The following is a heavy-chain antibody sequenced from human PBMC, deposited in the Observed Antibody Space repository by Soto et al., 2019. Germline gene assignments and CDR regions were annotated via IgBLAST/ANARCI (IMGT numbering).Heavy chain of an antibody. CDR3: ARGYFLFGDDSSGYFPG. Sequence: QAGGSLRLSCAASGFTFSSYWMSWVRQAPGKGLEWVANIKQDGSEKYYVDSVKGRFTISRDNAKNSLYLQMNSLRAEDTAVYYCARGYFLFGDDSSGYFPGWGQGTLVTVSA. J-gene: IGHJ4*02. CDR1: GFTFSSYW. CDR2: IKQDGSEK. V-gene: IGHV3-7*01. D-gene: IGHD3-22*01.